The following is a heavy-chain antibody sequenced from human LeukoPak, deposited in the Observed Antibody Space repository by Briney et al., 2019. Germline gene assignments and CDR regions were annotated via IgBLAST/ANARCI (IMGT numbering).Heavy chain of an antibody. D-gene: IGHD5-18*01. Sequence: ASVKVSCKTSGYTFSAYYMYWVRQAPGQGLEWMGWINPNSGGTNYAQKFQGRVTMTRDTSISTAYMELSRLRSDDTAVYYCARDSTPGYSYGGYNWFDPWGQGTLVTVSS. CDR3: ARDSTPGYSYGGYNWFDP. V-gene: IGHV1-2*02. CDR2: INPNSGGT. J-gene: IGHJ5*02. CDR1: GYTFSAYY.